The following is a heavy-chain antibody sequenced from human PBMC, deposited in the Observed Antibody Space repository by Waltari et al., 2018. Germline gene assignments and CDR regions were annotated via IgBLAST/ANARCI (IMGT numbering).Heavy chain of an antibody. CDR2: IRSKADGGAT. Sequence: EVQLVASGGGLVEPGRSLRLSCTASAFTFGDYAMAWFRQAPGKGLEWVGFIRSKADGGATEYAASVKGRFTISRDDSKSIAYLQMNSLKTEDTAVYYCTRDRPIDYWGQGTLVTVSS. CDR1: AFTFGDYA. V-gene: IGHV3-49*03. J-gene: IGHJ4*02. CDR3: TRDRPIDY.